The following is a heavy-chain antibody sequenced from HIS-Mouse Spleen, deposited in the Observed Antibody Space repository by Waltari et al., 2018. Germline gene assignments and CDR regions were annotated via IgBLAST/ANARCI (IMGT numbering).Heavy chain of an antibody. CDR1: GGSISSSSYY. V-gene: IGHV4-39*07. D-gene: IGHD3-3*01. Sequence: QLQLQESGPGLVKPSETLSLTCTVSGGSISSSSYYWGWIRQPPGKGLEWIGEINHSGSTNYNPSLKSRVTISVDPSKSQFSLKLSSVTAADTAVYYCARGDRGRITIDNWGRGTLVTVSS. CDR2: INHSGST. CDR3: ARGDRGRITIDN. J-gene: IGHJ4*01.